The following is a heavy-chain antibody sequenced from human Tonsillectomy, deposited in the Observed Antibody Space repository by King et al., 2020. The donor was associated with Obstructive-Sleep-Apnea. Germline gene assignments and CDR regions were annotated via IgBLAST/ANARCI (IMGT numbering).Heavy chain of an antibody. J-gene: IGHJ4*02. CDR1: GFTFGYYA. Sequence: VQLVESGGGLVQPGRSLRLSCTASGFTFGYYAMSWFRQAPGKGLEWVGFIRRKGYGGTTEYAESVKGRFTISRDDSKSIAYLQMTSLKTEDTDVYYCTRDLGYYDTSGYLGFYWGQGTLVTVSS. D-gene: IGHD3-22*01. CDR2: IRRKGYGGTT. CDR3: TRDLGYYDTSGYLGFY. V-gene: IGHV3-49*03.